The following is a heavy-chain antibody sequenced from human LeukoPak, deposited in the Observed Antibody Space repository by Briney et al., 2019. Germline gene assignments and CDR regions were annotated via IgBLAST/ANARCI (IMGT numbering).Heavy chain of an antibody. CDR3: ARDQGRLSTSWYTGY. D-gene: IGHD6-13*01. J-gene: IGHJ4*02. V-gene: IGHV1-2*06. CDR2: INPDSGDT. Sequence: ASVKVSCKASGYIFTGYYIHGVRQAPGQGLEWMGRINPDSGDTIFAQRFQGRDTMSRDTPITTAYMWVSRLRPDDTAVYFCARDQGRLSTSWYTGYWGQGTQVTVSS. CDR1: GYIFTGYY.